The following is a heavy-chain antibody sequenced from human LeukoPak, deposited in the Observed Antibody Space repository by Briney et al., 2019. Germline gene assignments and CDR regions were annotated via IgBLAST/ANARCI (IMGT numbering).Heavy chain of an antibody. CDR3: ARTANYYYYYLDV. CDR2: IYYSGST. CDR1: GYSISSGYY. V-gene: IGHV4-38-2*02. Sequence: SETLSLTCTVSGYSISSGYYWGWIRQPPGKGLEWIGSIYYSGSTYYNPSLKSRVTISVDTSKNQFSLKLSSVTAADTAVYYCARTANYYYYYLDVWGKGTTVTISS. J-gene: IGHJ6*03.